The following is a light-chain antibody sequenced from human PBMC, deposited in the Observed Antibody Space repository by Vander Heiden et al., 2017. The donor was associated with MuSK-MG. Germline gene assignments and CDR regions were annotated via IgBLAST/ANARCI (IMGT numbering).Light chain of an antibody. CDR1: SSNIGNNA. J-gene: IGLJ1*01. V-gene: IGLV1-36*01. CDR3: AAWDDSLNGHV. CDR2: YDD. Sequence: QSVLTQPPSVSEAPRQRVTISCSGSSSNIGNNAVNWYQQLPGKAPKLLIYYDDLLPSGVSDRFSGSKSGTSASLAISGLQSEDEADYYFAAWDDSLNGHVFGTGTKVTVL.